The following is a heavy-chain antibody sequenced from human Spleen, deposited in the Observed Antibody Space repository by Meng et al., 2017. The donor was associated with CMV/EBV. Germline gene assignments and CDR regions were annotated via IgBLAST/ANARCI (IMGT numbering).Heavy chain of an antibody. J-gene: IGHJ4*02. CDR3: ARGLGAMESKD. CDR1: GGSFSGYY. Sequence: GSLRLSCAVYGGSFSGYYWSWIRQPPGKGLEWIGEINHSGSTNYNPSLKSRVTISVDTSKNQFSLKLSSVTAADTAVYYCARGLGAMESKDWGQGTLVTVSS. V-gene: IGHV4-34*01. CDR2: INHSGST. D-gene: IGHD5-18*01.